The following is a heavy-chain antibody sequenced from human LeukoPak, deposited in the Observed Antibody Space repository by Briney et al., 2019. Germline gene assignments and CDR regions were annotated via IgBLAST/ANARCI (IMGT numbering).Heavy chain of an antibody. CDR1: GYTFTGYY. CDR2: INPNSGGT. CDR3: ARGYCSSTSCYRDYYYYYYMDV. J-gene: IGHJ6*03. V-gene: IGHV1-2*02. Sequence: ASVKVSCKASGYTFTGYYMHWVRQAPGQGLEWMGWINPNSGGTNYAQKFQGRVTMTRDTSISTAYMELSRLRSDDTAVYYCARGYCSSTSCYRDYYYYYYMDVWGKGTTVTVPS. D-gene: IGHD2-2*02.